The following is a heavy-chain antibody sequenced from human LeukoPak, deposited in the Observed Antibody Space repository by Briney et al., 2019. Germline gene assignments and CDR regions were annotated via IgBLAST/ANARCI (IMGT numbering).Heavy chain of an antibody. V-gene: IGHV3-30-3*01. CDR1: GFTFSNYA. CDR2: ISDDGSRQ. J-gene: IGHJ4*02. D-gene: IGHD3-10*01. Sequence: GGTLRLSCAATGFTFSNYAIHWGRQAAGKGLEWEAFISDDGSRQHYADSVKGRFTISRDNSKNTLNLQMNSLRAEDTAVYYCVKDRTGTYTLDYWGQGTLVTVSS. CDR3: VKDRTGTYTLDY.